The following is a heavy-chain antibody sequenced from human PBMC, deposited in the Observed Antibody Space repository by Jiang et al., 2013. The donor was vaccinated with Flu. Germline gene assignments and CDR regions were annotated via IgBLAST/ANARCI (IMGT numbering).Heavy chain of an antibody. V-gene: IGHV4-39*07. CDR2: IYYSGST. D-gene: IGHD3-22*01. J-gene: IGHJ4*02. CDR1: GGSISSSSYY. Sequence: GPGLVKPSETLSLTCTVSGGSISSSSYYWGWIRQPPGKGLEWIGSIYYSGSTYYNPSLKSRVTISVDTSKNQFSLKLSSVTAADTAVYYCARLPLVVTVFDYWGQGTLVTVSS. CDR3: ARLPLVVTVFDY.